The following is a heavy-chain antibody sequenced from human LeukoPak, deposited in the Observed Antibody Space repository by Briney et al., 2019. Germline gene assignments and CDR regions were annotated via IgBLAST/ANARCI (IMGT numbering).Heavy chain of an antibody. CDR2: ISSSSSSYI. V-gene: IGHV3-21*01. J-gene: IGHJ4*02. CDR1: GFTFSSYS. D-gene: IGHD2-15*01. CDR3: SRDEGWSIRPPDY. Sequence: GGSLRLSCAASGFTFSSYSMNWVRQAPGKGLEWVSSISSSSSSYIYYADSVKGQFTISRDNAKNSLYLQMNSLRAEDTAVYYCSRDEGWSIRPPDYWGQGTLVTVSS.